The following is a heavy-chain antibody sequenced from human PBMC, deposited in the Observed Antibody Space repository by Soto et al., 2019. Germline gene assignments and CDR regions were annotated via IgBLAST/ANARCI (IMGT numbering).Heavy chain of an antibody. CDR3: ARGWGGSYYDYYYYGMDV. Sequence: GESLKISCKGSGYSFTSYWISWVRQMPGKGLEWMGRIDPSDSYTNYSPSFQGHVTISADKSISTAYLQWSSLKASDTAMYYCARGWGGSYYDYYYYGMDVWGQGTTVTVSS. D-gene: IGHD1-26*01. V-gene: IGHV5-10-1*01. J-gene: IGHJ6*02. CDR1: GYSFTSYW. CDR2: IDPSDSYT.